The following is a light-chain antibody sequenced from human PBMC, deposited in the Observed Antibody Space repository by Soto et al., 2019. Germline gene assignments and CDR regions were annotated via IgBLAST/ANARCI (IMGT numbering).Light chain of an antibody. Sequence: DIQMTQSPSTLSASIGDRVTITCRASQRISIWLAWYQQKPGEAPKLLVFKSSSLESGAPLRFSGSGSGTEFTLNISSLQPDDFATYYGQQYNSYPYTFGQGTKLEIK. CDR3: QQYNSYPYT. V-gene: IGKV1-5*03. CDR2: KSS. J-gene: IGKJ2*01. CDR1: QRISIW.